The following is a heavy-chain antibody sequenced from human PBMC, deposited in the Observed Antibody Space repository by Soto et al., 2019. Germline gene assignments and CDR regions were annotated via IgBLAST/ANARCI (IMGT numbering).Heavy chain of an antibody. CDR2: IYYSGST. J-gene: IGHJ5*02. CDR3: ARSENWFDP. CDR1: GGSISSYY. Sequence: LSLTCTVSGGSISSYYWSWIRQPPGKGLEWIGYIYYSGSTNYNPSLKSRVTISVDTSKNQFSLKLSSVTAADTAVYYCARSENWFDPWGQGTLVTVSS. V-gene: IGHV4-59*01.